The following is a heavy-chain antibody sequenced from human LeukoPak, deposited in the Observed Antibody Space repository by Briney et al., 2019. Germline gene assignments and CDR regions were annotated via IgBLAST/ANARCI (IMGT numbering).Heavy chain of an antibody. CDR2: ISYDGSNK. CDR1: GFTFSDYY. D-gene: IGHD2/OR15-2a*01. CDR3: ARALTFHGMDV. V-gene: IGHV3-30*03. Sequence: PGGSLRLSCAASGFTFSDYYMTWIRQAPGKGLEWVAVISYDGSNKYYADSVKGRFTISRDNSKNTLYLQMNSLRAEDTAVYYCARALTFHGMDVWGKGTTVTVSS. J-gene: IGHJ6*04.